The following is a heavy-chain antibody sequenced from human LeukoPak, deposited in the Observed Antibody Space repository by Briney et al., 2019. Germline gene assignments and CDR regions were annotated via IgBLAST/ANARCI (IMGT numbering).Heavy chain of an antibody. J-gene: IGHJ5*02. CDR2: INHSGST. CDR1: GGSFSGYY. CDR3: ARRIAVAGGGWFDP. Sequence: PSETLSLTCAVYGGSFSGYYLSWIRQPPGKGLEWIGEINHSGSTNYNPSLKSRVTISVDTSKNQFSLKLSSVTAADTAVYYCARRIAVAGGGWFDPWGQGTLVTVSS. D-gene: IGHD6-19*01. V-gene: IGHV4-34*01.